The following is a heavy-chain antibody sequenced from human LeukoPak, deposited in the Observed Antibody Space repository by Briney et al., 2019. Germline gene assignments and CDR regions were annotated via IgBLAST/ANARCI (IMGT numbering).Heavy chain of an antibody. CDR1: GFTFSSYA. CDR3: AKDVRRDGYTPTVYDY. Sequence: PGGSLRLSCAASGFTFSSYAMHWVRQAPGKGLEWVAVISYDGSNKYYADSVKGRFTISRDNSKNTLYLQMNSLRAEDTAVYYCAKDVRRDGYTPTVYDYWGQGTLVTVSS. CDR2: ISYDGSNK. V-gene: IGHV3-30*04. D-gene: IGHD5-24*01. J-gene: IGHJ4*02.